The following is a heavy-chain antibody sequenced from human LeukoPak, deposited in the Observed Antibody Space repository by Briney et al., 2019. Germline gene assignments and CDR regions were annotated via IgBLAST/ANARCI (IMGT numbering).Heavy chain of an antibody. CDR3: ARDVSYYDSSGPPGGAFDI. D-gene: IGHD3-22*01. CDR2: INTNTGNP. CDR1: GYTFTSYA. V-gene: IGHV7-4-1*02. J-gene: IGHJ3*02. Sequence: GASVKVSCKASGYTFTSYAMNWVRQAPGQGLEWMGWINTNTGNPTYAQGFTGRFVFSLDTSGSTAYLQISSLKAEDTAVYYCARDVSYYDSSGPPGGAFDIWGQGKMVTVSS.